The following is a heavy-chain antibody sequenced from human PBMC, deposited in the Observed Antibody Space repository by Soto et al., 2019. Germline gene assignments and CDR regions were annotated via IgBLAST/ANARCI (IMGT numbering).Heavy chain of an antibody. Sequence: QVQLQESGPGLVKPSETLSLTCTVSGGSINNYYWSWIRQSPGKGLECFGYIYYTGSTNYNPSLKSRVTFSVDTSKNQISLTLTSVTAADTAVYYCARGTAARYLGLDVWGQGTTVTVSS. CDR2: IYYTGST. CDR3: ARGTAARYLGLDV. CDR1: GGSINNYY. D-gene: IGHD6-6*01. J-gene: IGHJ6*02. V-gene: IGHV4-59*01.